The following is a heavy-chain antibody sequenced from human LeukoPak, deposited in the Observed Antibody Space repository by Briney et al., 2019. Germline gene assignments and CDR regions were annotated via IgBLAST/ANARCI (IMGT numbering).Heavy chain of an antibody. CDR1: GPTFTNAW. CDR2: ITSKTDGGTT. D-gene: IGHD7-27*01. J-gene: IGHJ6*02. V-gene: IGHV3-15*01. Sequence: PGGSLRLSCTASGPTFTNAWMNWVRQAPGKGPEWVGRITSKTDGGTTDYAAPVKGRFTISRDDSKNTLYLEVKSLKTEDTAMYYCTTERAGSIEYWGQGTLVTVSSGMDVWGQGTTVTVSS. CDR3: TTERAGSIEYWGQGTLVTVSSGMDV.